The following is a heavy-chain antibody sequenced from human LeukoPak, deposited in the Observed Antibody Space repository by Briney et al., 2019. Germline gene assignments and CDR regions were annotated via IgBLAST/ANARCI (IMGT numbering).Heavy chain of an antibody. CDR2: IKSKNDGGTT. J-gene: IGHJ4*02. CDR3: TTESPIDY. Sequence: GGSLRLSCAASGFTFSNAWMSWVRQAPGKGLEWVGRIKSKNDGGTTDYAVPVTGRFTISRDDSKITLYLQMNRLKTEDTAVYYCTTESPIDYWGQGTLVTVSS. V-gene: IGHV3-15*01. CDR1: GFTFSNAW.